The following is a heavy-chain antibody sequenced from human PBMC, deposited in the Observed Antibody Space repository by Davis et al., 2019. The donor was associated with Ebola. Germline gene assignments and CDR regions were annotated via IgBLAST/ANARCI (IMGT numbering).Heavy chain of an antibody. CDR2: IKQDGSEK. Sequence: GESLKISCAASGFTFSSYWMSWVRQAPGKGLEWVANIKQDGSEKYYVDSVKGRFTISRDNAKNSLYLQMNSLRAEDTAVYYCARAPYDFWSGYYYGMDVWGQGTTVTVSS. CDR3: ARAPYDFWSGYYYGMDV. V-gene: IGHV3-7*04. D-gene: IGHD3-3*01. J-gene: IGHJ6*02. CDR1: GFTFSSYW.